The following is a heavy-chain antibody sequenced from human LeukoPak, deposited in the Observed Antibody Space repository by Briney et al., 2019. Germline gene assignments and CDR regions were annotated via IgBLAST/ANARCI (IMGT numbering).Heavy chain of an antibody. Sequence: GGSLRLSCAASGFTLSNNYMSWVPQSPGKGLEGVTGIYDSGTTFYPDSVKGRFNISRDNSKNPLYLQMNSLRAEDTAVYYCERDWGKTVGFEYWGQGTLVTVSS. D-gene: IGHD3-16*01. CDR2: IYDSGTT. CDR1: GFTLSNNY. CDR3: ERDWGKTVGFEY. J-gene: IGHJ4*02. V-gene: IGHV3-53*01.